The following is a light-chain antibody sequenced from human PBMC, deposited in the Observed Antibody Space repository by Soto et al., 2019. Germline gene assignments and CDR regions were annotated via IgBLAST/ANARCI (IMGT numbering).Light chain of an antibody. Sequence: EIVLTQSPGSLSLSPGERATLSCRASQSVRSDDLAWYQQKPGQAPRLLVYGASSRATGIPDRFSDSGSGTDFTLTISGLEPEDFAVYYCHHYGNSPTFSQGTKVDIK. V-gene: IGKV3-20*01. CDR2: GAS. J-gene: IGKJ1*01. CDR3: HHYGNSPT. CDR1: QSVRSDD.